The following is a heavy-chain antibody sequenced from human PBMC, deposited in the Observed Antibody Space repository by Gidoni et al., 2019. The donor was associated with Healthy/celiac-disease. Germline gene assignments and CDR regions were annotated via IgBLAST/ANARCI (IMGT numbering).Heavy chain of an antibody. CDR3: ARDDGDTAMVELGFDY. V-gene: IGHV3-48*03. CDR1: GFTFSSYE. J-gene: IGHJ4*02. Sequence: EVQLVESGGGLVQPGGSLRLSCAASGFTFSSYEMNWVRQAPGKGLEWVSYISSSGSTIYYADSVKGRFTISRDNAKNSLYLQMNSLRAEDTAVYYCARDDGDTAMVELGFDYWGQGTLVTVSS. CDR2: ISSSGSTI. D-gene: IGHD5-18*01.